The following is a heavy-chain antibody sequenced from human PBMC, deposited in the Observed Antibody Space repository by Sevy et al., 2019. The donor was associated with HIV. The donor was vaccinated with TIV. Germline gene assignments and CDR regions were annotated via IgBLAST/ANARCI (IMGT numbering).Heavy chain of an antibody. J-gene: IGHJ4*02. CDR3: AGENAWGRGYS. V-gene: IGHV4-59*08. CDR2: IYYNGHI. CDR1: GGSITSLY. D-gene: IGHD1-26*01. Sequence: SETLSLTCTVSGGSITSLYWNWIRQPPGKGLEWIANIYYNGHINYNPSLKSPVTLSPDTSKNQFSLRRSSVTAADTAMYYCAGENAWGRGYSWGQGTLVTVSS.